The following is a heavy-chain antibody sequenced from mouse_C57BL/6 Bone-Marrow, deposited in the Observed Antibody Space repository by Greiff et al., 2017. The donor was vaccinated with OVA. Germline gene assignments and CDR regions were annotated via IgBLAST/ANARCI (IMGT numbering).Heavy chain of an antibody. CDR1: GFNIKDDY. CDR2: IDPENGDT. Sequence: VQLQQSGAELVRPGASVKLSCTASGFNIKDDYMHWVKQRPEQGLEWIGWIDPENGDTEYASKFQGKATITADTSSNTAYLQLSSLTSEDTAFYSCTSYCNFDYWGQGTTLTVSS. CDR3: TSYCNFDY. J-gene: IGHJ2*01. V-gene: IGHV14-4*01. D-gene: IGHD6-5*01.